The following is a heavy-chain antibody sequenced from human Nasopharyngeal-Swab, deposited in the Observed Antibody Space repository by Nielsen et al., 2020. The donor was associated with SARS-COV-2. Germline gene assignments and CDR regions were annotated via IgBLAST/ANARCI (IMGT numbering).Heavy chain of an antibody. V-gene: IGHV3-15*01. Sequence: GGSLRLSCAASGFTFSNAWMSWVRQAPGKGLEWVGRIKSKTDGGTTNYAAPVKGRFTTSRDDSKNTLYLQMNSPKTEDTAVYYCTTDIVATNFDYWGQGTLVTVSS. D-gene: IGHD5-12*01. CDR1: GFTFSNAW. CDR2: IKSKTDGGTT. CDR3: TTDIVATNFDY. J-gene: IGHJ4*02.